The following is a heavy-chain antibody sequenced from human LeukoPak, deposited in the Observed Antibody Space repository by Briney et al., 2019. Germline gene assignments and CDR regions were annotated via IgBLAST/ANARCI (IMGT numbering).Heavy chain of an antibody. CDR3: ARAAPIAAAGTVYYMDV. CDR1: GGSFSGYY. D-gene: IGHD6-13*01. Sequence: SETLSLTCAVYGGSFSGYYWSWIRQPPGKGLEWIGEINHSGSTNYNPSLKSRVTISVDTSKNQFSLKLSSVTAADTAVYYCARAAPIAAAGTVYYMDVWGKGTTVTISS. CDR2: INHSGST. V-gene: IGHV4-34*01. J-gene: IGHJ6*03.